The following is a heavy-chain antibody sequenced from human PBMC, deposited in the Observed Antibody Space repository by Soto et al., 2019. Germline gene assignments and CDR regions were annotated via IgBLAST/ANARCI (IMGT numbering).Heavy chain of an antibody. Sequence: ASVKVSCKASGYTFTSYTITWVRQAPCQGPEWMGWIRVYNDYTAYAQKPQGRATMTTDTSTSTAHTELRSLRSDDAAVYYCARSLRGGEYDAFDIWGQGTMVTVSS. V-gene: IGHV1-18*01. CDR2: IRVYNDYT. J-gene: IGHJ3*02. CDR3: ARSLRGGEYDAFDI. CDR1: GYTFTSYT. D-gene: IGHD2-21*01.